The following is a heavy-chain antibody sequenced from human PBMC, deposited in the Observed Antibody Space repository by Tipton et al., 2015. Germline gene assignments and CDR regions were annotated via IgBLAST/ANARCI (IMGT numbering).Heavy chain of an antibody. CDR1: GYFISSGHY. CDR2: INDSGSS. J-gene: IGHJ4*02. V-gene: IGHV4-59*11. Sequence: TLSLTCSVSGYFISSGHYWGWIRQPPGKGLEWIGYINDSGSSNYNPSLKSRVTISVDTSKNQFSLKMRSVTASDTAVYYCARARGRHGGLFDSWGQGILVTVSS. CDR3: ARARGRHGGLFDS. D-gene: IGHD6-25*01.